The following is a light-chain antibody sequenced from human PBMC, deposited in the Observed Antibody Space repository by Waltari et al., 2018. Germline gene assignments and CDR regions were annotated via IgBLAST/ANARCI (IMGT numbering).Light chain of an antibody. CDR3: SSYAGDSRV. Sequence: QSALTQPASVSGSPGQSITSSCTGTSSYIGTYEFVPWYQPYPGKAPKLLIYEVNKRPPGVSNRFSGSKSGNTASLTISGLQADNETDYYCSSYAGDSRVFGTGTRVTVL. CDR1: SSYIGTYEF. V-gene: IGLV2-23*02. J-gene: IGLJ1*01. CDR2: EVN.